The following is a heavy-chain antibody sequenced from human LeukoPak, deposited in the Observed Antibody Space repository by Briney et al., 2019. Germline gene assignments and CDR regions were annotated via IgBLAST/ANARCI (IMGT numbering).Heavy chain of an antibody. CDR2: IIPIFGTA. V-gene: IGHV1-69*13. CDR1: GGTFSSYA. D-gene: IGHD1-1*01. CDR3: ARDEREYYFDY. Sequence: ASVKVSCKXSGGTFSSYAISWVRQAPGQGLEWMGGIIPIFGTANYAQKFQGRVTITADESTSTAYMELSSLRSEDTAVYYCARDEREYYFDYWGQGTLVTVSS. J-gene: IGHJ4*02.